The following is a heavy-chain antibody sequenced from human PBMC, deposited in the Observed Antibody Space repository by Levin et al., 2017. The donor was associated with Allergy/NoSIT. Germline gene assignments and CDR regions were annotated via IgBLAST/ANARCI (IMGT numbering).Heavy chain of an antibody. CDR2: IYWNDDK. V-gene: IGHV2-5*01. CDR3: AHYVHCTNDVCYTGNNYFDY. CDR1: GFSLSTSGVG. Sequence: SGPTLVKPPQTLTLTCTFSGFSLSTSGVGVGWIRQPPGKALEWLALIYWNDDKRYSPSLKSRLTITKDTSKNQVVLTMTNMDPVDTATYYCAHYVHCTNDVCYTGNNYFDYWGQGTLVTVSS. J-gene: IGHJ4*02. D-gene: IGHD2-8*01.